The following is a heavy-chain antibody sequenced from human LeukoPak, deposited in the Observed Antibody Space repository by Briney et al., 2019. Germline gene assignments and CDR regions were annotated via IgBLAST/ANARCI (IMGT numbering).Heavy chain of an antibody. J-gene: IGHJ4*02. D-gene: IGHD2-2*02. Sequence: PGGSRRLSCAASGFTFDDYAMHWVRQAPGKGLEWVSGISWNSGSIGYADSVKGRFTISRDNAKNSLYLQMNSLRAEDTALYYCAKSGYQLLYHNFDYWGQGTLVTVSS. V-gene: IGHV3-9*01. CDR1: GFTFDDYA. CDR3: AKSGYQLLYHNFDY. CDR2: ISWNSGSI.